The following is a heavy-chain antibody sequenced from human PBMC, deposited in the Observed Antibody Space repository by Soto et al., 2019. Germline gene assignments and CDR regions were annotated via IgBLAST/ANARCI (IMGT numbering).Heavy chain of an antibody. J-gene: IGHJ5*02. Sequence: SETLSLTCTVSGGSVSSTSYYWGWIRQPPGKGLEWIGSIYYSGSAYYNPSLKSRVTISVDTSKNQISLKLTSVIAADTAVYYCARYSSSSISHWFDPWGQGTLVTVSS. CDR2: IYYSGSA. CDR3: ARYSSSSISHWFDP. V-gene: IGHV4-39*01. CDR1: GGSVSSTSYY. D-gene: IGHD6-6*01.